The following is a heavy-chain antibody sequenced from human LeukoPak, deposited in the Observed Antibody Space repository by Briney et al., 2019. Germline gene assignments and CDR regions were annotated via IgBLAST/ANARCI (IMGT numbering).Heavy chain of an antibody. D-gene: IGHD1-26*01. CDR1: GYTFTSYA. CDR2: INTNTGNP. Sequence: ATVKVSCKASGYTFTSYAMNWVRQAPGQGLEWMGWINTNTGNPTYAQGFIGRFVFSLDTSVSTAYLQISSLKAEDTAVYYCARKEWELLYYYYGMDVWGQGTTVTVSS. V-gene: IGHV7-4-1*02. J-gene: IGHJ6*02. CDR3: ARKEWELLYYYYGMDV.